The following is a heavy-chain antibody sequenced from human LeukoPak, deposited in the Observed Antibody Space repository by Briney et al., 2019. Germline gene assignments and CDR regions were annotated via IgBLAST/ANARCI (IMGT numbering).Heavy chain of an antibody. CDR2: INHSGST. CDR1: GGSFSGYY. J-gene: IGHJ2*01. D-gene: IGHD6-19*01. V-gene: IGHV4-34*01. CDR3: ASLEPIAVSTFKDWYFDL. Sequence: SETLSLTCAVYGGSFSGYYWSWIRQPPGKGLEWIGEINHSGSTNYNPSLKSRVTISVDTSKNQFSLKLSSVTAADTAVYYCASLEPIAVSTFKDWYFDLWGRGTLVTVSS.